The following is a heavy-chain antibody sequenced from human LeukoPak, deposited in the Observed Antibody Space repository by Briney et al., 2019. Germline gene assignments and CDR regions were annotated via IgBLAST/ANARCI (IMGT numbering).Heavy chain of an antibody. D-gene: IGHD5-24*01. Sequence: GGSLRLSCAASGFTFRSYAMSWVRQAPGKGLEWVSAISGSGSSTYYADSVKGRFTISRDNSKNTLYLQMNSLRAEDTALYYCAKRDGYNSNPLKDWGQGTLVTVSS. J-gene: IGHJ4*02. CDR2: ISGSGSST. V-gene: IGHV3-23*01. CDR1: GFTFRSYA. CDR3: AKRDGYNSNPLKD.